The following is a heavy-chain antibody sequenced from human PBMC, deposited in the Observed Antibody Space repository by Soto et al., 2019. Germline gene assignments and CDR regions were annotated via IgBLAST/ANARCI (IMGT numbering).Heavy chain of an antibody. CDR1: GASISSSIYY. Sequence: SETLSLTCTVSGASISSSIYYWGWIRPPPGKGLEWIGSIYYSGSTYYNPSLKSRVTISVDTSKNQFSLKLSSVTAADTAVYYCARGPEEVATIVGWFDPWCQGTLVTVPS. D-gene: IGHD5-12*01. V-gene: IGHV4-39*01. J-gene: IGHJ5*02. CDR3: ARGPEEVATIVGWFDP. CDR2: IYYSGST.